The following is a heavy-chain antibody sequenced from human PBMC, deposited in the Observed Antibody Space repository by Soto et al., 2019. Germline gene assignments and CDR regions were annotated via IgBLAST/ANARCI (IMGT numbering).Heavy chain of an antibody. Sequence: GGSLRLSCAASEFTFSKAWMSWVRQAPGKGLEWVCRIKSNADGGTIDYAAPVKGRFSISRDDSKNMLYLQMNSLKTEDTAVYYCTTARRNSYGMDVWGQGTTVTVSS. CDR2: IKSNADGGTI. CDR1: EFTFSKAW. J-gene: IGHJ6*02. V-gene: IGHV3-15*01. CDR3: TTARRNSYGMDV.